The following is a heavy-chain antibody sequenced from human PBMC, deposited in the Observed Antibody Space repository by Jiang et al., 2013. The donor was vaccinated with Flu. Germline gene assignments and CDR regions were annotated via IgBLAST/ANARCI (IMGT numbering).Heavy chain of an antibody. D-gene: IGHD3-22*01. CDR3: ARGGRVYYYDSSGAKDAFDI. CDR2: TYYRSKWYN. CDR1: GDSVSSNSAA. Sequence: KPSQTLSLTCAISGDSVSSNSAAWNWIRQSPSRGLEWLGRTYYRSKWYNDYAVSVKSRITINPDTSKNQFSLQLNSVTPEDTAVYYCARGGRVYYYDSSGAKDAFDIWGQGTMVTVSS. J-gene: IGHJ3*02. V-gene: IGHV6-1*01.